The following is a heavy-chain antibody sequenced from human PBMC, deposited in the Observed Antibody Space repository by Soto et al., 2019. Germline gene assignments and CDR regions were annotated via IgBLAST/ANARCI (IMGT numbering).Heavy chain of an antibody. Sequence: ASVKVSCKASGGTFSSYTISWVRQAPGQGLEWMGRIIPILGIANYAQKFQGRVTITADKSTSTAYMELSSLRSEDTAVYYCARDQASSGYYSNWFDPWGQGTLVTSPQ. CDR2: IIPILGIA. CDR3: ARDQASSGYYSNWFDP. J-gene: IGHJ5*02. V-gene: IGHV1-69*04. D-gene: IGHD3-22*01. CDR1: GGTFSSYT.